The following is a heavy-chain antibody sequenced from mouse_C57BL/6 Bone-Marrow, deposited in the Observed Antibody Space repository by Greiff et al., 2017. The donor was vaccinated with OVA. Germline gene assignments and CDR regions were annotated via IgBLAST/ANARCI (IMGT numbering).Heavy chain of an antibody. CDR3: ARITTVPPTGGLDAMDY. D-gene: IGHD1-1*01. CDR2: INPYNGGT. Sequence: VQLQQSGPVLVKPGASVKMSCKASGYTFTDYYMNWVKQSHGKSLEWIGVINPYNGGTSYNQKFKGKATLTVDKSSSTAYMELNSLTSEDSAVYYCARITTVPPTGGLDAMDYWGQGTSVTVSS. J-gene: IGHJ4*01. V-gene: IGHV1-19*01. CDR1: GYTFTDYY.